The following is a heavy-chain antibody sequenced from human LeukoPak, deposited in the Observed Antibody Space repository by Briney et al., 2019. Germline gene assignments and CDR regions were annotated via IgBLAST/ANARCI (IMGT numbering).Heavy chain of an antibody. CDR1: GYTFTGYY. Sequence: GASVKVSCRASGYTFTGYYMHWVRQAPGQGLEWTGWINPNSGGTNYAQKFQGRVTMTRDTSISTAYMELSRLRSDDTAVYYCARYDSSGCFDYWGQGTLVTVSS. CDR2: INPNSGGT. D-gene: IGHD3-22*01. V-gene: IGHV1-2*02. J-gene: IGHJ4*02. CDR3: ARYDSSGCFDY.